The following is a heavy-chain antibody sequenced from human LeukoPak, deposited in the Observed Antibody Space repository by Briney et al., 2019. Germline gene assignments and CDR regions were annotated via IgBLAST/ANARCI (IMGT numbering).Heavy chain of an antibody. D-gene: IGHD6-19*01. J-gene: IGHJ4*02. CDR1: GFTFSSYS. CDR3: AKVGSGWYYFDY. V-gene: IGHV3-21*04. CDR2: ISSSSSYI. Sequence: GGSLRLSCAASGFTFSSYSMNWVSQAPGKGLEWVSSISSSSSYIYYADSVKGRFTISRDNAKNSLYLQMNSLRAEDTAVYYCAKVGSGWYYFDYWGQGTLVTVSS.